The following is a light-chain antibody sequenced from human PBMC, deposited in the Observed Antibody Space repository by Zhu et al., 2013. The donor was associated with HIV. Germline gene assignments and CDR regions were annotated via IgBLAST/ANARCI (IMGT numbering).Light chain of an antibody. Sequence: QSALTQPASVSGSPGQSITISCTGTSSDVGGYNHVSWYQQHPGKAPKLMIYEVSNRPSGVSNRFSGSKSGNTASLTISGLQAEDEGDYFCCSYAGRDTFHLVFGGGTKLTVL. J-gene: IGLJ2*01. V-gene: IGLV2-23*02. CDR2: EVS. CDR1: SSDVGGYNH. CDR3: CSYAGRDTFHLV.